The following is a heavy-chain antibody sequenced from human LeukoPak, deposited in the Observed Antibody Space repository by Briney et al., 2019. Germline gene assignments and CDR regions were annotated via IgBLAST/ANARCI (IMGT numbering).Heavy chain of an antibody. D-gene: IGHD7-27*01. CDR3: ATAQTGEHYYYMDV. J-gene: IGHJ6*03. Sequence: ASVKVSCKVSGYTLTELSMHWVRQAPGKGLEWMGGFDPEDGETIYAQKFQGRVTMTEDTSTDTAYMELSSLRSEDTAVYYCATAQTGEHYYYMDVWGKGTTVTVSS. CDR2: FDPEDGET. CDR1: GYTLTELS. V-gene: IGHV1-24*01.